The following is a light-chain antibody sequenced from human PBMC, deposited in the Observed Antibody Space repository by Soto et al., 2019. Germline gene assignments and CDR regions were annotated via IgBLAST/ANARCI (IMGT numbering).Light chain of an antibody. J-gene: IGLJ2*01. V-gene: IGLV2-14*01. Sequence: QSVLTQPASVSGSPGQSITIYCTGTSSDVGGYNYVSWYQQHPGKAPKLMIYDVSNRPSGVSNRFSGSKSGNTASLTISGLQAEDEADYYCRSYTSSSTPVFGGGTQLTVL. CDR1: SSDVGGYNY. CDR3: RSYTSSSTPV. CDR2: DVS.